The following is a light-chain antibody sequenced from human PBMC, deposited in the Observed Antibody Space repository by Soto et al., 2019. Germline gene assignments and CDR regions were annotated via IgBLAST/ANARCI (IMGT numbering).Light chain of an antibody. Sequence: QSVLTQVASVSGSPGQSITISCAGTSSDVGGYDYVSWYQQHPGEAPKLIIYEVSKRPSGVPDRFSGSKFGNTASLTVSGLQAEDEADYYCSSYAGSNNYVFGSGAKVTVL. V-gene: IGLV2-8*01. CDR2: EVS. J-gene: IGLJ1*01. CDR3: SSYAGSNNYV. CDR1: SSDVGGYDY.